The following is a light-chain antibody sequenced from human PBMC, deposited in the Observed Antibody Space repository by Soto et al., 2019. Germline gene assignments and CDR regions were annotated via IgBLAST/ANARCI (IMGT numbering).Light chain of an antibody. CDR3: SSYTSTITLII. CDR1: SSDIGNYKY. V-gene: IGLV2-14*01. J-gene: IGLJ1*01. Sequence: QAVVTQPASVSGSPGQSITISCTGTSSDIGNYKYVSWYQQHPGKAPKLMIYEVTNRPSGVSNRFSGSKSGNTASLTISGLQAEDEADYYCSSYTSTITLIIFGTGTKVTVL. CDR2: EVT.